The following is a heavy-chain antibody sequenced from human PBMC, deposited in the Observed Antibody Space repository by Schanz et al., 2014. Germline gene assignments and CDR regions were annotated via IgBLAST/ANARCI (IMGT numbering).Heavy chain of an antibody. J-gene: IGHJ2*01. CDR1: GGSIRSGTYY. V-gene: IGHV4-61*02. CDR2: VFPNGIT. D-gene: IGHD1-1*01. CDR3: ARDTTWRLDL. Sequence: QVQLQESGPGLVKPSQTLSLTCTVSGGSIRSGTYYWSWIRQPAGKALEWVGRVFPNGITNYNPSLKSRCPITLDTPKNQFSLTLTSLAAADTAVYYCARDTTWRLDLWGRGTLVTVSS.